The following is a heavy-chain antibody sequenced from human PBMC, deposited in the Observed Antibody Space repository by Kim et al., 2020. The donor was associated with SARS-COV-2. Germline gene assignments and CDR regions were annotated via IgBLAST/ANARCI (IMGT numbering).Heavy chain of an antibody. CDR3: ASDLVVVTDHGGYFDY. D-gene: IGHD2-21*02. V-gene: IGHV1-69*01. J-gene: IGHJ4*02. Sequence: KCQGRVTITADESTSTAYMELSSLRSEDTAVYYCASDLVVVTDHGGYFDYWGQGTLVTVSS.